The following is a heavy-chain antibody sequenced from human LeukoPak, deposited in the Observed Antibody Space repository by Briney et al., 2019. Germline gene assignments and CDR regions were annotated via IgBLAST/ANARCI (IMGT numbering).Heavy chain of an antibody. V-gene: IGHV3-48*01. CDR1: GFTFSSYS. J-gene: IGHJ6*03. Sequence: GGSLRLSCAASGFTFSSYSMNWVRQAPGKGLEWVSYISSSSSTIYYADSVKGRFTISRDNAKNSLYLQMNSLRAEDTAVYYCARDSGYCSGGSCYHYYYYMDVWGKGTTVTVSS. D-gene: IGHD2-15*01. CDR2: ISSSSSTI. CDR3: ARDSGYCSGGSCYHYYYYMDV.